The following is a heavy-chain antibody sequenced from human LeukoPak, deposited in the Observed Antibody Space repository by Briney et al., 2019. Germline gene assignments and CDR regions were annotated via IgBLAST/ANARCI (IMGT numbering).Heavy chain of an antibody. V-gene: IGHV4-61*02. J-gene: IGHJ5*02. D-gene: IGHD4-23*01. CDR2: IYTSGST. Sequence: SQTLSLTCTVSGGSISSGSYYWSWIRQPAGKGLEWIGRIYTSGSTNYNPSLKSRVTISVDTSKNQFSLKLSSVTAADTAVYYCAGVRGNLNWFDPWGQGTLVTVSS. CDR1: GGSISSGSYY. CDR3: AGVRGNLNWFDP.